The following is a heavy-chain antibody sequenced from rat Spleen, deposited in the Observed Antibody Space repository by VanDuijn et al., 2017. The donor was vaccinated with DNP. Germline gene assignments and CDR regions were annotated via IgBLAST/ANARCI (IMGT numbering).Heavy chain of an antibody. CDR1: GFTFSSYW. CDR2: ITSSGGST. D-gene: IGHD5-1*01. J-gene: IGHJ3*01. CDR3: TRGANWEGNWFAY. V-gene: IGHV5-31*01. Sequence: EVQLVETGGGLVQPGRSLKLSCVASGFTFSSYWMYWIRQAPGKGLEWVASITSSGGSTNYRDSVKGRFTISRDNAKSTLYLQMNSLRSEDTATYYCTRGANWEGNWFAYWGQGTLVTVSS.